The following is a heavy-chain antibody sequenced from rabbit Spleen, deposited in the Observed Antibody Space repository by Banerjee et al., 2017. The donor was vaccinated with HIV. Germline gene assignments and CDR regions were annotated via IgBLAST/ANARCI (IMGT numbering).Heavy chain of an antibody. V-gene: IGHV1S40*01. CDR1: GFSFSNSYW. D-gene: IGHD6-1*01. Sequence: QSLEESGGDLVKPGASLTLTCTASGFSFSNSYWACWVRQAPGKGLEWIACIYGGNSGTTYYASWVNGRFTISKTSSTTVTLQMTSLTAADTATYFCARGVNNYGDGYELWGPGTLVTVS. CDR3: ARGVNNYGDGYEL. CDR2: IYGGNSGTT. J-gene: IGHJ4*01.